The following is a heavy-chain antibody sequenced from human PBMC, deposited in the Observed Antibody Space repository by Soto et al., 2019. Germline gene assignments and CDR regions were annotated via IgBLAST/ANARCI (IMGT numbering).Heavy chain of an antibody. Sequence: QVQLVQSGAEVKKPGSSVKVSCNASGGTFSSYAISWVRQAPGQGLEWMGGIIPIFGTANYVQKFQCRVTITADASMSTADIELSSLISEDTAVYYCARGHDYLSPGVFDYWCQGTLVPVSS. CDR3: ARGHDYLSPGVFDY. V-gene: IGHV1-69*01. J-gene: IGHJ4*02. CDR1: GGTFSSYA. CDR2: IIPIFGTA. D-gene: IGHD4-17*01.